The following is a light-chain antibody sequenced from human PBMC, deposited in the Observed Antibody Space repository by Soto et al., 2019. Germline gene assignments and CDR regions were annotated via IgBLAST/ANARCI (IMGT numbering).Light chain of an antibody. CDR3: QQYGSSPYT. CDR2: GAS. CDR1: QSVSSSY. J-gene: IGKJ2*01. V-gene: IGKV3-20*01. Sequence: EIVLTQSPGTLSLSPGERATLSCRASQSVSSSYLAWYQQKPGQAPRLLIYGASSGATGIPDRFSGSGSGTDFTLTISRLEPEDLAVYYCQQYGSSPYTFGQGTKLEIK.